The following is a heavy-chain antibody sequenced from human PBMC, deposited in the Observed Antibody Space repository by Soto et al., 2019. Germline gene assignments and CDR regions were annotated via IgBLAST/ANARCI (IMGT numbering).Heavy chain of an antibody. V-gene: IGHV1-69*01. CDR2: IIPIFGTT. CDR3: AMIDYSSGSDY. Sequence: QVPLVQSGAEVKKPGSSVKVSCKASGGTFSSYPLSWVRQAPGQGLEWMGGIIPIFGTTKYAQKFQGRVTIIADESTITAYMELSSLRSEDTAVYYCAMIDYSSGSDYWGQGTLVTVSS. CDR1: GGTFSSYP. J-gene: IGHJ4*02. D-gene: IGHD6-19*01.